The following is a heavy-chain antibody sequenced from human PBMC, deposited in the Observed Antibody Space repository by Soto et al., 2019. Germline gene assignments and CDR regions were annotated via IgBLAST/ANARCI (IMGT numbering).Heavy chain of an antibody. V-gene: IGHV5-10-1*01. J-gene: IGHJ5*02. CDR2: IDPSDSYT. D-gene: IGHD6-19*01. CDR1: GYSFTSYW. CDR3: ARHPIAVAGTSAIVDIWFDP. Sequence: EVQLVQSGAEVKKPGESLRISCKGSGYSFTSYWISWVRQMPGKGLEWMGRIDPSDSYTNYSPSFQGHVTISADKSISTAYLQWSSLKGSDTAMYYCARHPIAVAGTSAIVDIWFDPWVQGALVTVSS.